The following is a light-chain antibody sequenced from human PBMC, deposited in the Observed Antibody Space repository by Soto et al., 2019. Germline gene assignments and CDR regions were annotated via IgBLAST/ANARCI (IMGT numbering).Light chain of an antibody. CDR2: DAS. CDR1: QSVSSN. J-gene: IGKJ3*01. CDR3: QQYNNWPLFT. Sequence: EIVMTQSPATLSVSPGERATLSCRASQSVSSNLAWYQQKPGQAPRLLIYDASTRATDIPGRFSGSGSGTEFTLTISSLQSKDFAVYYCQQYNNWPLFTFGPGTKVDIK. V-gene: IGKV3-15*01.